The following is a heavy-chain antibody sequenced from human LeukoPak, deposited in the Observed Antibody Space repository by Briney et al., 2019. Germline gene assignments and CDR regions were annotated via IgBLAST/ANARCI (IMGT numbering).Heavy chain of an antibody. J-gene: IGHJ6*02. Sequence: EASVKVSCKASGGTFSSYAISWVRQAPGQGLEWMGGVIRIFGTANYAQKFQGRVTITADESTSTAYMELSSLRSEDTAVYCCARTVVAATPGHDYYYGMDVWGQGTTVTVSS. CDR2: VIRIFGTA. CDR1: GGTFSSYA. CDR3: ARTVVAATPGHDYYYGMDV. V-gene: IGHV1-69*13. D-gene: IGHD2-15*01.